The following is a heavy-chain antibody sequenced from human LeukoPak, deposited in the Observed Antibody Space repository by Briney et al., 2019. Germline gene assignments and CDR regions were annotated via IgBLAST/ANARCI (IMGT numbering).Heavy chain of an antibody. J-gene: IGHJ5*02. CDR2: IIPIFGTA. Sequence: ASVKVSCKASGGTFSSYAISWVRQAPGQGLEWMGRIIPIFGTANYAQKFQGRVTITTDESTSTAYMELSSLRSEDTAVHYCAMAPRTVPAAIFEWFDPWGQGTLVTVSS. CDR3: AMAPRTVPAAIFEWFDP. D-gene: IGHD2-2*02. CDR1: GGTFSSYA. V-gene: IGHV1-69*05.